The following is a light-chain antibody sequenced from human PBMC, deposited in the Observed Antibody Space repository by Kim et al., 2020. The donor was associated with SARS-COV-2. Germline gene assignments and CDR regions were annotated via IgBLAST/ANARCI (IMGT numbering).Light chain of an antibody. Sequence: SSELTQDPAVSVALGQTVRITCQGDSLRSYYASWYQQKPGQAPVLVIYGKNNRPSGIPDRFSGSSSGNTASLTITGAQAEDEADYYCNSRDSSGNHLYVFGTGTNVTVL. CDR1: SLRSYY. V-gene: IGLV3-19*01. CDR2: GKN. J-gene: IGLJ1*01. CDR3: NSRDSSGNHLYV.